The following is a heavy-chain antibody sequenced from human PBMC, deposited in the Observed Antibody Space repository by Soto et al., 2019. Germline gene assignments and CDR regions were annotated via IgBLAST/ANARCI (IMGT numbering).Heavy chain of an antibody. V-gene: IGHV4-39*01. CDR1: GGSISSSSYY. J-gene: IGHJ6*02. D-gene: IGHD3-10*01. Sequence: SETLSLTCTVSGGSISSSSYYWGWIRQPPGKGLEWIGSIYYSGSTYYNPSLKSRVTISVDTSKNQFSLKLSSVTAADTAVYYCARRLRDYYGSGSYYHYGMDVWGQGTTVTVSS. CDR3: ARRLRDYYGSGSYYHYGMDV. CDR2: IYYSGST.